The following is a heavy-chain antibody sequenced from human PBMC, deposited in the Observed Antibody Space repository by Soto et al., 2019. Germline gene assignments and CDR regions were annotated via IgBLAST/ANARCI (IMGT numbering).Heavy chain of an antibody. Sequence: SETLSLTCAVSGYSISSGYYWGWIRQPPGKGLEWIGSIYHSVSTYYNPSLKSRVTISVDTSKNQFSLKLSSVTAADTAVYYCAMRTLGYCSSTSCHPYHYYYYCMDAWGQGTTATVYS. J-gene: IGHJ6*02. V-gene: IGHV4-38-2*01. CDR2: IYHSVST. CDR3: AMRTLGYCSSTSCHPYHYYYYCMDA. D-gene: IGHD2-2*01. CDR1: GYSISSGYY.